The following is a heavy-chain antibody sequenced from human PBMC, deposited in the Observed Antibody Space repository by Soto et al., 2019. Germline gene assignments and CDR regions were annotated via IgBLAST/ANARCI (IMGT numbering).Heavy chain of an antibody. J-gene: IGHJ3*02. CDR2: IYYSGST. CDR3: ARDETLSLYDSSGYPGAFDI. V-gene: IGHV4-39*02. CDR1: GCSISSSSYY. D-gene: IGHD3-22*01. Sequence: SETLSLTSNVSGCSISSSSYYWGWIRQPPGKGLEWIGSIYYSGSTYYNPSLKSRVTISVDTSKNQFSLKLSSVTAADTAVYYCARDETLSLYDSSGYPGAFDIWGQGTMVT.